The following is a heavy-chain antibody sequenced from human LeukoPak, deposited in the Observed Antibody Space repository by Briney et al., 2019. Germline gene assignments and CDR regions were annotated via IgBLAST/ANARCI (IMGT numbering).Heavy chain of an antibody. CDR3: ARDQRVQTYYFDY. V-gene: IGHV3-33*01. Sequence: GGSLRLSCAASGFTFSNYGMHWVRQAPGKALEWVAVIWYDGSNKYYADSVKGRFTISRDNSKNTLYLQMNSLRAEDTAVYYCARDQRVQTYYFDYWGQGTLVTVSS. CDR2: IWYDGSNK. J-gene: IGHJ4*02. CDR1: GFTFSNYG.